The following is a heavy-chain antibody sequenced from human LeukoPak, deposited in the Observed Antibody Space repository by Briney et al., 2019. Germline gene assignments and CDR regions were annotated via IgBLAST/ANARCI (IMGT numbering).Heavy chain of an antibody. J-gene: IGHJ4*02. D-gene: IGHD1-14*01. Sequence: GGSLRLSCAASGFTVSSNYMSWVRQAPGKGLEWVSVIYSGGSTYYADSVKGRFTISRDNSKNTLYLQMNSLRAEDTAVYYCAKRVLPYYFDYWGQGTLVTVSS. CDR2: IYSGGST. CDR3: AKRVLPYYFDY. V-gene: IGHV3-53*01. CDR1: GFTVSSNY.